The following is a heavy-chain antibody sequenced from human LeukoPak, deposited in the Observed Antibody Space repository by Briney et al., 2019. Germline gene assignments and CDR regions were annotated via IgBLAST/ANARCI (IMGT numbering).Heavy chain of an antibody. V-gene: IGHV3-23*01. CDR1: GFTFSSYA. D-gene: IGHD2-2*02. J-gene: IGHJ4*02. CDR3: AKGSSTSCYSFVDY. Sequence: GGSLRLSCAASGFTFSSYAMRWVRQAPGKGLEWVSAIRGRGGSTYYAASVKGRFAISRDNSKNTLYLQMNSLRAEDTAVYYCAKGSSTSCYSFVDYWGQGTLVTVSS. CDR2: IRGRGGST.